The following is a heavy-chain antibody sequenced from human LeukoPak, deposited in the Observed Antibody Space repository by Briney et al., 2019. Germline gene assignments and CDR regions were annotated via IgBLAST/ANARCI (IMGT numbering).Heavy chain of an antibody. J-gene: IGHJ4*02. V-gene: IGHV1-2*02. Sequence: ASVKISXKASGYTFTGYYMHWVRQAPGQGLEWMGWINPNSGGTNYAQKFQGRVTMTRDTSISTAYMELSRLRSDDTAVYYCARDLARIVGATEQFDYWGQGTLVTVSS. CDR1: GYTFTGYY. CDR2: INPNSGGT. CDR3: ARDLARIVGATEQFDY. D-gene: IGHD1-26*01.